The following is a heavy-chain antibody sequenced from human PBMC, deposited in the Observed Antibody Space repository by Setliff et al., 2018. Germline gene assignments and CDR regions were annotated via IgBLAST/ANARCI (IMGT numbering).Heavy chain of an antibody. Sequence: GASVKVSCKGSGYRFIVYYIHWVRQTPGKGLEWMGRVDPKDGQAIYAKKFQGRFTITADTSIDTAYMELSSLTSEDTAVYYCATDLAIRGVQFDYWGRGTLVTV. CDR3: ATDLAIRGVQFDY. V-gene: IGHV1-69-2*01. D-gene: IGHD3-10*01. CDR1: GYRFIVYY. CDR2: VDPKDGQA. J-gene: IGHJ4*02.